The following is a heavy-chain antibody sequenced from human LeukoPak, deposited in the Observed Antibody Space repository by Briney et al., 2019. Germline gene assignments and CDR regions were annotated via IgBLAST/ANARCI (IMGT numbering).Heavy chain of an antibody. D-gene: IGHD1-7*01. J-gene: IGHJ4*02. V-gene: IGHV4-59*01. CDR1: SGSINFYY. CDR2: IYYRGST. CDR3: ARTTGNYGYYFDY. Sequence: SETLSLTCTVSSGSINFYYWSWIRQTPGKGLEWIGYIYYRGSTNYNPSLKSRVTISVDTPKNQFSLNLSSVTAADTAICYCARTTGNYGYYFDYWGQGAQVTVSS.